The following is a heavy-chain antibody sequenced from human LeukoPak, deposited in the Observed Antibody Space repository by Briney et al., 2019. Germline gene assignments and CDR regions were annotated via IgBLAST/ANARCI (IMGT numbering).Heavy chain of an antibody. CDR2: ISYDGSNK. J-gene: IGHJ4*02. V-gene: IGHV3-30*04. Sequence: GRSLRLSCAASGFTFSSYAMHWVRQAPGKGLEWVAVISYDGSNKNYADSVKGRFTISRDNSKNTLYLQMNSLRAEDTAVYYCARAVLPYDILTGHDYWGQGTLVTVSS. CDR3: ARAVLPYDILTGHDY. D-gene: IGHD3-9*01. CDR1: GFTFSSYA.